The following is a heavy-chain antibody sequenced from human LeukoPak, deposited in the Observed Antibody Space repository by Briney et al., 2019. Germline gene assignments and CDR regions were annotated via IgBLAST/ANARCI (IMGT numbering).Heavy chain of an antibody. CDR2: IYYSGST. D-gene: IGHD3-16*01. CDR3: ARPNYGYFDY. V-gene: IGHV4-38-2*02. CDR1: GSSISSGYY. Sequence: SETLSLTCTVSGSSISSGYYWDRIRQPPGKGLEWIGSIYYSGSTYYNPSLKSRVTISVDTSKNQFSLKLSSVTAADTAVYYCARPNYGYFDYWGQGTLVTVSS. J-gene: IGHJ4*02.